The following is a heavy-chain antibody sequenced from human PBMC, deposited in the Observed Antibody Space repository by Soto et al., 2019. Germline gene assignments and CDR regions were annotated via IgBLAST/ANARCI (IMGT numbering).Heavy chain of an antibody. D-gene: IGHD6-25*01. J-gene: IGHJ6*02. CDR3: ARQVGSYGMDV. CDR2: IDPSDSYT. V-gene: IGHV5-10-1*01. CDR1: VYRFTSYW. Sequence: PVESLTISCKGSVYRFTSYWISWFRQMPGKGLEWMGRIDPSDSYTNYSPSFQGHVTISADKSISTAYLQWSSLKASDTAMYYCARQVGSYGMDVWGQGTTVTVSS.